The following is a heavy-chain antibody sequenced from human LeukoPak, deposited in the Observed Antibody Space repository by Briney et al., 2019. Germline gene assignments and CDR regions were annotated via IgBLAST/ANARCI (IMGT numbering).Heavy chain of an antibody. CDR2: IWYDGSDK. V-gene: IGHV3-30*02. CDR3: AKDLASLTYYFDY. D-gene: IGHD2-2*01. Sequence: PGGSLRLSCAASGFTFNSYGIHWVRQAPGKGLEWVAFIWYDGSDKYYADSVKGRFTISRDNSKNTLYLQMNSLRAEDTAVYYCAKDLASLTYYFDYWGQGTLVTVSS. J-gene: IGHJ4*02. CDR1: GFTFNSYG.